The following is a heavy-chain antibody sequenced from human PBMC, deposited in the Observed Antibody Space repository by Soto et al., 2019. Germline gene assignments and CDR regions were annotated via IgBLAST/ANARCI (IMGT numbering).Heavy chain of an antibody. CDR2: IGVGGGDR. J-gene: IGHJ4*02. Sequence: EVQLLESGGGLVQPGGSLRLSCAASGFTFSSYAMSWVRQAPGKGLEWVSIIGVGGGDRYYHVSVKGRFTISRDNSRDTLYLEMNSLRDEDTAVYYCARVRFGELVWGQGTLVTVSS. D-gene: IGHD3-10*01. CDR1: GFTFSSYA. CDR3: ARVRFGELV. V-gene: IGHV3-23*01.